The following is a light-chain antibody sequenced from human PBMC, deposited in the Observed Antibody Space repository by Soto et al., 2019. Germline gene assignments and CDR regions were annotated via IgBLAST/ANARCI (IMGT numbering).Light chain of an antibody. CDR2: DAS. Sequence: EVVFTHSPATLSESPGERATLSCRASQSVSSHLAWYQQKPGQPPRLLIYDASNRATGIPAKFSGSGSETDFTLTISSLEPEDFAVYYCQQRSNWPLTFGRGTKVDIK. V-gene: IGKV3-11*01. J-gene: IGKJ1*01. CDR1: QSVSSH. CDR3: QQRSNWPLT.